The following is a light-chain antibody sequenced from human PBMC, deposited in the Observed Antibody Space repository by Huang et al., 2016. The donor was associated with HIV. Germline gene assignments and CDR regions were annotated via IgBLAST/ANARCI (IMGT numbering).Light chain of an antibody. Sequence: IQLTQSPSSLSASVGDRVTITCRASRDIKTYLAWFHQRPGRCPKFLIFAASFLESGVPSRFSGSGSGTEFTLTINGLQPEDFGTYYCQQVDSYPRTFGQGTNVDVK. CDR2: AAS. V-gene: IGKV1-9*01. J-gene: IGKJ1*01. CDR1: RDIKTY. CDR3: QQVDSYPRT.